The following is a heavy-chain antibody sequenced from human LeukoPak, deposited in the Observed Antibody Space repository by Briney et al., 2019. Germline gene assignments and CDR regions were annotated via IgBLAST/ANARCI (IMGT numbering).Heavy chain of an antibody. V-gene: IGHV1-69*01. CDR3: ATRYNYNWGFDY. J-gene: IGHJ4*02. CDR1: GGTFSSYA. D-gene: IGHD5-18*01. Sequence: SVKVSCKASGGTFSSYAISWVRQAPGQGLEWMGGIIPIFGTANYAQKFQGRVTITADESTSTAYMELSSLRSEDTAVYYCATRYNYNWGFDYWGQGTLVTVSS. CDR2: IIPIFGTA.